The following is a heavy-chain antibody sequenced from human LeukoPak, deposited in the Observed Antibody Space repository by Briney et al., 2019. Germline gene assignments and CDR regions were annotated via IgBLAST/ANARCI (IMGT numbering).Heavy chain of an antibody. CDR3: ETYYYDSSGYYYTAPFDY. J-gene: IGHJ4*02. V-gene: IGHV3-23*01. CDR1: GFTFSSYA. D-gene: IGHD3-22*01. CDR2: ISGSGGST. Sequence: GGSLRLSCAASGFTFSSYAMSWVRQAPGKGLEWVSAISGSGGSTYYADSVKGRFTISRDNSENTLYLQMNSLRAEDTAVYYCETYYYDSSGYYYTAPFDYWGQGTLVTVSS.